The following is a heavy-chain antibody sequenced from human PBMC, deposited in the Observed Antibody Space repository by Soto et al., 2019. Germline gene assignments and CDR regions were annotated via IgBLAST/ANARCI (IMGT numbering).Heavy chain of an antibody. D-gene: IGHD3-10*01. CDR2: ISSSSSTI. CDR3: ARYYYGFHAFDI. V-gene: IGHV3-48*01. Sequence: GGSLRLSCAASGFTFSSYNMNWVRQAPGKGLEWVSYISSSSSTIYYADSVKGRFTISRDNAKNSLYLQMNSLRAEDTAVYYCARYYYGFHAFDIWGKGTMVTVSS. J-gene: IGHJ3*02. CDR1: GFTFSSYN.